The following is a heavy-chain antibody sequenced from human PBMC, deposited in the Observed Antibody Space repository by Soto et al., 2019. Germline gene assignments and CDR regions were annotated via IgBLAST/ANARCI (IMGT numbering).Heavy chain of an antibody. CDR2: IYPGDSDT. Sequence: GESLKISCKGSGYSFTSYWIGWVRQMPGKGLEWMGIIYPGDSDTRYSPPFQGQVTISADKSISTAYLQWSSLKASDTAMYYCARPAMATINYFDYWGQGTLVTVSS. CDR3: ARPAMATINYFDY. V-gene: IGHV5-51*01. D-gene: IGHD5-12*01. J-gene: IGHJ4*02. CDR1: GYSFTSYW.